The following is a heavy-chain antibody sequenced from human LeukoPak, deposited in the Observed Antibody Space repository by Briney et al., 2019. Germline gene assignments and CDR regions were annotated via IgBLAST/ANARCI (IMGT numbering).Heavy chain of an antibody. CDR1: GFTFSNYA. V-gene: IGHV3-23*01. J-gene: IGHJ1*01. Sequence: GGSLRLSCAASGFTFSNYAMSWVRQAPGKGLEWVSTISGTGGSTYYADSVKGRFTISRDNAKNSLYLQMNSLRAEDTAVYYCARRTPGYCSGGSCYGFQHWGQGTLVTVSS. CDR2: ISGTGGST. CDR3: ARRTPGYCSGGSCYGFQH. D-gene: IGHD2-15*01.